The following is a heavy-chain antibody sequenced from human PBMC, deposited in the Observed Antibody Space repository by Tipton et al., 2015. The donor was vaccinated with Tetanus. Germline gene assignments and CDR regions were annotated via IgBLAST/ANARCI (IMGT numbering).Heavy chain of an antibody. CDR1: GFTFSSYG. CDR3: AKVYLFGGDFDY. Sequence: SLRLSCAASGFTFSSYGMHWVRQAPGKGLEWVAVISYDGSNKYYADSVKGRFTISRDNSKNTLYLQMNSLRAEDTAVYYCAKVYLFGGDFDYWGQGTLVTVSS. J-gene: IGHJ4*02. CDR2: ISYDGSNK. V-gene: IGHV3-30*18. D-gene: IGHD2-21*01.